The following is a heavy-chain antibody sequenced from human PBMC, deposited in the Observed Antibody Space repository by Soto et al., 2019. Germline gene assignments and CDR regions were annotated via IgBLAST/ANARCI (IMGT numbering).Heavy chain of an antibody. J-gene: IGHJ4*02. CDR3: ASVTGGATSSGKDQFDY. CDR1: GFIFGNFW. V-gene: IGHV3-7*01. Sequence: EVQLVESGGGLVQPGGSLRLSCAGSGFIFGNFWMTWVRQAPGKGLEWVANIKQDGSEKYYVDSVKGRFTISRDNVKNSLYLQMNSLRSEDTAVYYCASVTGGATSSGKDQFDYWGQGTLVPVSS. CDR2: IKQDGSEK. D-gene: IGHD1-26*01.